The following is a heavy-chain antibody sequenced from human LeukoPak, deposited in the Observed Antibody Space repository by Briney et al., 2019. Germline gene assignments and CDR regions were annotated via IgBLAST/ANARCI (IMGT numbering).Heavy chain of an antibody. Sequence: GASEKVSCKASGYTFTGYYMHWVRQAPGQGLEWMGWINPNSGGTNYAQKFQGRVTMTRDTSISTAYVELSRLRSDDTAVYYCARDGCSGWCSGYDYWGQGTLVTVSS. D-gene: IGHD6-19*01. V-gene: IGHV1-2*02. CDR1: GYTFTGYY. CDR3: ARDGCSGWCSGYDY. CDR2: INPNSGGT. J-gene: IGHJ4*02.